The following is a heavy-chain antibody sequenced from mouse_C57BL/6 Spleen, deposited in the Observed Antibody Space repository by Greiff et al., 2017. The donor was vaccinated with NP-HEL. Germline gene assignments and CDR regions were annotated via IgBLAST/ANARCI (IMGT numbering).Heavy chain of an antibody. D-gene: IGHD3-2*02. Sequence: QVQLQQPGAELVKPGASVKLSCKASGYTFTSYWMQWVKQRPGQGLEWIGEIDPSDSYTNYNQKFKGKATLTVDTSSSTAYMQLSSLTSEDSAVYYCASSGYEGVDYWGQGTSVTVSS. V-gene: IGHV1-50*01. CDR2: IDPSDSYT. CDR1: GYTFTSYW. CDR3: ASSGYEGVDY. J-gene: IGHJ4*01.